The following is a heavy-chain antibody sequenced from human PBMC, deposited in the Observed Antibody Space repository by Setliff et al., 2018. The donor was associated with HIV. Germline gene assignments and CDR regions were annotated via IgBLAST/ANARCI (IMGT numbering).Heavy chain of an antibody. CDR3: VRQVSYYHFYMDV. J-gene: IGHJ6*03. CDR1: GDSFTSGIYY. CDR2: NYTSGST. D-gene: IGHD6-6*01. V-gene: IGHV4-61*09. Sequence: PSETLSLTCTVSGDSFTSGIYYWTWIRQPAGKGLEWVGHNYTSGSTNYNPSLKSRVTISLDTSRNQFSLRLTSVAAEDTAVYYCVRQVSYYHFYMDVWGKGTTVTVSS.